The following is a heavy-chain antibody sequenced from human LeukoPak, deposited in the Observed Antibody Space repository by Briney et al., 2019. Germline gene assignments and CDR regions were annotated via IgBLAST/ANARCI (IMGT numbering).Heavy chain of an antibody. D-gene: IGHD3-10*01. CDR3: ARGDSGWGGGDAFHI. J-gene: IGHJ3*02. V-gene: IGHV3-7*01. Sequence: GGSLRLSCAASGLTFSSYWMSWVRQAPGKGLEWEASIKQDGTETYYVDSVKGRFTISRDNAKNSLYLQMNSLRVDDTAMYYCARGDSGWGGGDAFHIWGQGTMVTVSS. CDR1: GLTFSSYW. CDR2: IKQDGTET.